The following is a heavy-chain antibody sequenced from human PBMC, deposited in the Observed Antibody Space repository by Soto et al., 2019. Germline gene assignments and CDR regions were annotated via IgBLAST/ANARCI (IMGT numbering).Heavy chain of an antibody. D-gene: IGHD3-10*01. J-gene: IGHJ4*02. Sequence: ASVKVSCKASGYTFNTYGLSWVRHAPGQGLEWMGWISTYTGNTDYPQRFQGRVTMDTDTSTSTAYLDLRSLTSEDTAVYYCVRDVSVSSGSFGGYWGQGTLVTVSS. CDR1: GYTFNTYG. V-gene: IGHV1-18*01. CDR2: ISTYTGNT. CDR3: VRDVSVSSGSFGGY.